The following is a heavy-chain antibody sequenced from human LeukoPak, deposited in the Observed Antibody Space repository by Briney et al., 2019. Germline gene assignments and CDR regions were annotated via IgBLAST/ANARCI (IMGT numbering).Heavy chain of an antibody. Sequence: SETLSLTCAVYGGSFSGYYWSWIRQPPGKGPEWIGEINHSGSTNYNPSLKSRVTISVDTSKNQFSLKLSSVTAADTAVYYCARDGRWDGYNSDYWGQGTLVTVSS. CDR2: INHSGST. J-gene: IGHJ4*02. CDR1: GGSFSGYY. D-gene: IGHD5-24*01. CDR3: ARDGRWDGYNSDY. V-gene: IGHV4-34*01.